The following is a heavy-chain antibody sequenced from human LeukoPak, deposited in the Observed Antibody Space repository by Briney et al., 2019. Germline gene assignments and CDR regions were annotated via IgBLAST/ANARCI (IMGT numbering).Heavy chain of an antibody. Sequence: SETLSLTCTVSGGSISRSSYHWGWIRQPPGRGLECIGSIYYSGSTYYNPSLKSRVTISVDTSKNQFSLRLSSMTAADTAVYYCARQAVVGATRWFDPWGQGTLVTVSS. CDR3: ARQAVVGATRWFDP. D-gene: IGHD1-26*01. J-gene: IGHJ5*02. CDR1: GGSISRSSYH. CDR2: IYYSGST. V-gene: IGHV4-39*01.